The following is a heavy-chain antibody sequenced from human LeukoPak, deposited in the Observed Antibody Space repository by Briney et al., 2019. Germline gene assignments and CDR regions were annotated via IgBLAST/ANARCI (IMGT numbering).Heavy chain of an antibody. CDR3: ARGPMTYYYGSSASPPRLNYYFDF. CDR1: GPSIRSNY. V-gene: IGHV4-4*07. J-gene: IGHJ4*02. D-gene: IGHD3-22*01. Sequence: SETLSLTCTVSGPSIRSNYWIWIRQPAGQGLEWIGLIYSSGSPNHNPSLNSRVTMSLDTSKNQFSLKLTSVTAAGTAVYYCARGPMTYYYGSSASPPRLNYYFDFWGLGTLVTVSS. CDR2: IYSSGSP.